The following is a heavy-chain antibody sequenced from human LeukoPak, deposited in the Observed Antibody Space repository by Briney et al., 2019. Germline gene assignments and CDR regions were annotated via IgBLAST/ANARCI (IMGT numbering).Heavy chain of an antibody. CDR2: IRYDGSKK. V-gene: IGHV3-30*02. CDR1: GFIFSSYG. CDR3: AKDSAVGATTYYFDY. J-gene: IGHJ4*02. D-gene: IGHD1-26*01. Sequence: GGSLRLSCAASGFIFSSYGMHWVRQAPGKGLEWVAFIRYDGSKKYYADSVKGRFTISRDNSKNTLYLQMNSLRAEDTAVYYCAKDSAVGATTYYFDYWGQGTLVTVSS.